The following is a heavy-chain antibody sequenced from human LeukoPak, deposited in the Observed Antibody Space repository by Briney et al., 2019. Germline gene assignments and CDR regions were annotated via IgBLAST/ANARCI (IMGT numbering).Heavy chain of an antibody. CDR3: ARDGDVGYDSLEY. CDR2: IYYSGST. V-gene: IGHV4-59*12. D-gene: IGHD5-12*01. CDR1: GGYISKNY. J-gene: IGHJ4*01. Sequence: SETLSLTCTVSGGYISKNYWSWIRQPPGKGLEWIAYIYYSGSTKYNPSLKSRVPISVDTSKNQFSLRLSSVTAADTAVYFCARDGDVGYDSLEYCGDGALVTASS.